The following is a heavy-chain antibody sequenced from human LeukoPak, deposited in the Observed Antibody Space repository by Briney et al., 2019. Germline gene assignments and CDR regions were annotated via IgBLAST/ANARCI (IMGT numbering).Heavy chain of an antibody. CDR1: RYTFTGYY. V-gene: IGHV1-2*02. CDR2: INPNSGGT. D-gene: IGHD6-19*01. J-gene: IGHJ4*02. CDR3: ARVGSGWYVPYFDY. Sequence: VASVKVSCKASRYTFTGYYMHWVRQAPGQGLEWMGWINPNSGGTNYAQKFQGRVTMTRDTSISTAYMELSRLRSDDTAVYYCARVGSGWYVPYFDYWGQGTLVTVSS.